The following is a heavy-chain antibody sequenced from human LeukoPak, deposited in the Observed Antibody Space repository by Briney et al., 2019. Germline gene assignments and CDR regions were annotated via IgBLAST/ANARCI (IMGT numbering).Heavy chain of an antibody. J-gene: IGHJ3*02. CDR2: IKQDGSEK. Sequence: GGSLRLSCAASGFTFSSYWMSWVRQAPGKGLEWVANIKQDGSEKYYVDSVKGRFTISRDNSKKSVYLQMNSLRAEDTAVYYCARDTDDFQGLDIWGQGTRVTVSS. D-gene: IGHD3-3*01. V-gene: IGHV3-7*01. CDR3: ARDTDDFQGLDI. CDR1: GFTFSSYW.